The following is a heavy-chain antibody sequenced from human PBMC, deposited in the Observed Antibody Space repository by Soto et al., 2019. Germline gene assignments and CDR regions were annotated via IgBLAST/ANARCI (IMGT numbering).Heavy chain of an antibody. CDR2: ITDSGYTA. J-gene: IGHJ4*02. Sequence: SCAASGFTFSSYGMHWVRQAPGGGLEWVASITDSGYTASYAETVEGRFTVSRDNSKNKLHLQMNDLRAEDTATYYCAKNGQWLATPPEAWGQGTLVTVSS. CDR3: AKNGQWLATPPEA. D-gene: IGHD6-19*01. V-gene: IGHV3-23*01. CDR1: GFTFSSYG.